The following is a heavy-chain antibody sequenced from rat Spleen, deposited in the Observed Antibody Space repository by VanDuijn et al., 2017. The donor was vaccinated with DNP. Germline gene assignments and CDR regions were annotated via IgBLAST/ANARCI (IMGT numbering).Heavy chain of an antibody. CDR1: DYSITSNY. Sequence: EVQLQESGPGLVKPSQSLSLTCSVTDYSITSNYWGWIRKFPGNKMEWIGHISFSGDTSYNPSLRGRISISRDTSENQFFLQLNYITTEDTATYYCARRLLQWDYFNYWGQGVMVTVSS. CDR2: ISFSGDT. CDR3: ARRLLQWDYFNY. J-gene: IGHJ2*01. V-gene: IGHV3-1*01. D-gene: IGHD1-1*01.